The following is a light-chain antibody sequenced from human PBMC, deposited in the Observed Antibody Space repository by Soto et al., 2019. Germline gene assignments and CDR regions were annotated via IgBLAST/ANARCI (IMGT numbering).Light chain of an antibody. J-gene: IGKJ2*02. CDR1: QIISTY. CDR2: AAS. V-gene: IGKV1-39*01. Sequence: DIQMTQSPSSLSASVGDRVSITCQTSQIISTYLNWYQQKPGEAPRLLIYAASSLPSGVPSRFSGSGSGTVFTLTITSLQPEDFATYFCQQGYTTPRTFGQGTKLEI. CDR3: QQGYTTPRT.